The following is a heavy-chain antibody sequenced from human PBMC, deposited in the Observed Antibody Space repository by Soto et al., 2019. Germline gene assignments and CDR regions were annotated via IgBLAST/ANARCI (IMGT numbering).Heavy chain of an antibody. CDR3: TTEGGAEHGTGGPDY. CDR2: IWSDGSDK. V-gene: IGHV3-33*01. J-gene: IGHJ4*02. D-gene: IGHD2-21*01. Sequence: QVQLVDAGGGVVQPGRSLRPSCVASGFTFSDYIMHWVRQAPGKGLEWVARIWSDGSDKFYAESVKGRFTVSRDNSKNTLYLQVNGLRAEDTAMYYCTTEGGAEHGTGGPDYWGQGTLVTVSS. CDR1: GFTFSDYI.